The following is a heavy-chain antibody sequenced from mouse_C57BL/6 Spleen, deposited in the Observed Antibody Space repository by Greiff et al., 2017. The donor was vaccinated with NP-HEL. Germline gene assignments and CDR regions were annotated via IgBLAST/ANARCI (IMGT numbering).Heavy chain of an antibody. CDR3: ARSPSYDGYYGDAMYY. CDR1: GYTFTSYW. J-gene: IGHJ4*01. CDR2: IHPNSGST. Sequence: QVQLQQPGAELVKPGASVKLSCKASGYTFTSYWMHWVTQRPGQGLEWIGMIHPNSGSTNYNEKFKSKATLTVDKSSSTAYMQLSSLTSEDSAVYYCARSPSYDGYYGDAMYYWGQGTSVTVSS. D-gene: IGHD2-3*01. V-gene: IGHV1-64*01.